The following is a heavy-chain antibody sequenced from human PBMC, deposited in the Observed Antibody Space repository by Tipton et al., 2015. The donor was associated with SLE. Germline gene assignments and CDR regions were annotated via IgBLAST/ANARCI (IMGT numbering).Heavy chain of an antibody. CDR1: GGSISSGGYS. Sequence: TLSLTCAVSGGSISSGGYSWSWIRQPPGKGLEWIGTIYYSGTTNYNPSLKSRVTMFVDTSNNQFSLILTSVTAADTAVYYCVRQLVPTGAAGNWGQGTLVTVSS. D-gene: IGHD2-2*01. V-gene: IGHV4-30-2*03. CDR2: IYYSGTT. J-gene: IGHJ4*02. CDR3: VRQLVPTGAAGN.